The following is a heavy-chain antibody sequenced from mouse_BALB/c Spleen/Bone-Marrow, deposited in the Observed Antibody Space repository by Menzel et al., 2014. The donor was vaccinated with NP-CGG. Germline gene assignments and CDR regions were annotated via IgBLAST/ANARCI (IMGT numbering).Heavy chain of an antibody. CDR3: ARGDDGYYGDY. V-gene: IGHV1S126*01. Sequence: LVESGPQLVRPGASVKISCKASGYSFTSYWMHWVKQRPGQGLEWIGMIDPSDSETRLNQKFKDKATLTVDKSSSTAYMQLGSPTSEDSAVYYCARGDDGYYGDYWGQGTTLTVSS. J-gene: IGHJ2*01. CDR2: IDPSDSET. CDR1: GYSFTSYW. D-gene: IGHD2-3*01.